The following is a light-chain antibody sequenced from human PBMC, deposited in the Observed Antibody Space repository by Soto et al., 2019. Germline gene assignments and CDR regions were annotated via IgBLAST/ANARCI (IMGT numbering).Light chain of an antibody. CDR3: CSYAGSYTLYV. CDR1: SSDVGGYDF. V-gene: IGLV2-11*01. J-gene: IGLJ1*01. Sequence: QSALTQPRSVSGSPVQSVTISCTGTSSDVGGYDFLSWYQQHPAKAPKLMIYDVTKRPSGVPDRFSGSKSGNTASLTISGLQAEDEADYYCCSYAGSYTLYVFGTGTKVTVL. CDR2: DVT.